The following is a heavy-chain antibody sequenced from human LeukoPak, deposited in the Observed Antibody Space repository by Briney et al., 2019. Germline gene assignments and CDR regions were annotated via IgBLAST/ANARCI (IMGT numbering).Heavy chain of an antibody. Sequence: GGSLRLSCAASGFTFSNYDMTWVRQAPGKGLEYVSSISATTIYKFSASSVRGRFTISRDNVENSLYLQMNDLRGEDTAVYYCARIGLGRDAYNSFDYWGQGTLVTVSS. CDR2: ISATTIYK. J-gene: IGHJ4*02. D-gene: IGHD5-24*01. CDR3: ARIGLGRDAYNSFDY. CDR1: GFTFSNYD. V-gene: IGHV3-21*01.